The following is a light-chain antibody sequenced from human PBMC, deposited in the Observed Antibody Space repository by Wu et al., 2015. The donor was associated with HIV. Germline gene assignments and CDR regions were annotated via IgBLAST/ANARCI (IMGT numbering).Light chain of an antibody. J-gene: IGKJ4*01. V-gene: IGKV3-11*01. CDR2: EAS. CDR3: QQRSNWLLT. Sequence: EILMTQSPAILSVSPGGRATLSCRASQTVNLNIAWYQQRPGQAPRLLIYEASSRAPGIPDRFTASGSGTDFTLTISSLEPEDFAVYFCQQRSNWLLTFGGGTRVEIK. CDR1: QTVNLN.